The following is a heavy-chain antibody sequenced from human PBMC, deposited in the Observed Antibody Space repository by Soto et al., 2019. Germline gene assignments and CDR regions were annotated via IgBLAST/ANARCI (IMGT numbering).Heavy chain of an antibody. J-gene: IGHJ6*02. CDR2: ISGSGGST. V-gene: IGHV3-23*01. D-gene: IGHD6-13*01. Sequence: GALRLSCAASGFTFSSYAMSWVRQAPGKGLEWVSAISGSGGSTYYADSVKGRFTISRDNSKNTLYLQMNSLRAEDTAVYYCAKASIAAAGYPDYYYGMDVWGQGTTVTVSS. CDR1: GFTFSSYA. CDR3: AKASIAAAGYPDYYYGMDV.